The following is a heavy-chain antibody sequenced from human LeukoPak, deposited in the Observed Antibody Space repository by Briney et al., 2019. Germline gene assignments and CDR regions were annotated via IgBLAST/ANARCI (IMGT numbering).Heavy chain of an antibody. Sequence: DPSETLSLTCTVSGGSISSSSYYWGWIRQPPGKGLEWIGSIYYSGSAYYNPSLKSRVTMSVDTSKNQFSLKLSSVTAADTAVYYCARGLYGSGSYLNWFDPWGQGTLVTVSS. D-gene: IGHD3-10*01. V-gene: IGHV4-39*07. CDR1: GGSISSSSYY. CDR2: IYYSGSA. J-gene: IGHJ5*02. CDR3: ARGLYGSGSYLNWFDP.